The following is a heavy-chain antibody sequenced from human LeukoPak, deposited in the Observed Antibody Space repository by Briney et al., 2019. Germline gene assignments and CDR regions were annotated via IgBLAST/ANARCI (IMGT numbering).Heavy chain of an antibody. CDR3: ARTLRVVVDPYGMDV. CDR1: GYRFTSYW. J-gene: IGHJ6*02. CDR2: IYPGDSDT. Sequence: GESLKISCKGSGYRFTSYWIGWVRQMPGKGLEWMGIIYPGDSDTRYSPSFQGQVTISADKSISTAYLQWSSLKASDTAMYYCARTLRVVVDPYGMDVWGQGTTVTVSS. V-gene: IGHV5-51*01. D-gene: IGHD2-15*01.